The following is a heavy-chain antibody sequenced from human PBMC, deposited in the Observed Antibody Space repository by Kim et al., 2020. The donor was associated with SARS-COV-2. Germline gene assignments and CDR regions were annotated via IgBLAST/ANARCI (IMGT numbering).Heavy chain of an antibody. CDR2: FDPEDGDT. CDR1: GYALTELS. V-gene: IGHV1-24*01. Sequence: ASVKVSCKVSGYALTELSIHWVRQAPGEGLEWMGSFDPEDGDTGYAHNFQGRVTMTEDTPTDTAYMELSSLTSEDTALYFCATRKHSSGWFYFNYWGQGTLVIVSS. D-gene: IGHD6-19*01. CDR3: ATRKHSSGWFYFNY. J-gene: IGHJ4*02.